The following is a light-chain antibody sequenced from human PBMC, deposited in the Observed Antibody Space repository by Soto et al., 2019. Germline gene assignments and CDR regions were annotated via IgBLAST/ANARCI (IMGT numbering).Light chain of an antibody. CDR2: GNS. CDR1: SSNIGAGYD. J-gene: IGLJ1*01. V-gene: IGLV1-40*01. CDR3: QSYDSSLSGFDV. Sequence: QSVLRLPPSVSGAPGQRITISCTGSSSNIGAGYDVHWYQQLPGTAPKLLIYGNSNRPSGVPDRFSGSKSGTSASLAITGLQAEDEADYYCQSYDSSLSGFDVFGTGTKVTVL.